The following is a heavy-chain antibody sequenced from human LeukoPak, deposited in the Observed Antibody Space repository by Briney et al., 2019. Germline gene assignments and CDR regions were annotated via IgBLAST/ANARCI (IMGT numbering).Heavy chain of an antibody. J-gene: IGHJ6*03. CDR2: IYTSGST. Sequence: PSQTPSLTCTVSGGSISSGSYYWSWIRQPAGKGLEWIGRIYTSGSTNYNPSLKSRVTISVDTSKNQFSLKLSSVTAADTAVYYCARGSRGYYYYYMDVWGKGTTVTVSS. CDR3: ARGSRGYYYYYMDV. D-gene: IGHD3-10*01. CDR1: GGSISSGSYY. V-gene: IGHV4-61*02.